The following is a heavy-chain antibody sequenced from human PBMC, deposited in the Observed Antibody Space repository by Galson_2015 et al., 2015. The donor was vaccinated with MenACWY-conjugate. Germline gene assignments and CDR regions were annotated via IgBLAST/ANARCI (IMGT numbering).Heavy chain of an antibody. CDR1: GYTFTSYY. Sequence: SVKVSCKASGYTFTSYYVHWVRQAPGQGLEWMGIFNPSVSGRTYAQKFQGRVTMTSDTSTSTVYLELSSLRSEDTAVYYCARVPLRQWSWCSVAFDHWGQGTLIPGSS. J-gene: IGHJ4*02. D-gene: IGHD4/OR15-4a*01. V-gene: IGHV1-46*03. CDR3: ARVPLRQWSWCSVAFDH. CDR2: FNPSVSGR.